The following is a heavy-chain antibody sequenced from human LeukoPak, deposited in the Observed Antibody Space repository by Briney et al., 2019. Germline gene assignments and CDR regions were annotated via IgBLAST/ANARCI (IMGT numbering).Heavy chain of an antibody. CDR3: ARGRYSGSYFWFDP. J-gene: IGHJ5*02. V-gene: IGHV4-59*01. Sequence: KPSETLSLTCTVSGGSISSFYWSWIRQPPGKGLEWIGYIYYSGSTNYNPSLKSRVTISVDTSKNQFSLKLSSVTAADTAVYYCARGRYSGSYFWFDPWGQGTLVTVSS. CDR1: GGSISSFY. CDR2: IYYSGST. D-gene: IGHD1-26*01.